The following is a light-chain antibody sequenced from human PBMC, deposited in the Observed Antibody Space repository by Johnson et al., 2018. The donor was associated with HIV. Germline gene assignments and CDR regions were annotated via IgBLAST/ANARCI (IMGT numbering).Light chain of an antibody. V-gene: IGLV1-51*01. Sequence: QSVLTQPPPVSAAPGQKVTISCSGSSSNIGNNYVSWYQHLPGTAPRLLIYDDIKRPSGIPDRFSGSKSGTSATLGITGLQTGDEADYYCGTWDSSLSTFYVFGTGTKVTVL. CDR1: SSNIGNNY. J-gene: IGLJ1*01. CDR2: DDI. CDR3: GTWDSSLSTFYV.